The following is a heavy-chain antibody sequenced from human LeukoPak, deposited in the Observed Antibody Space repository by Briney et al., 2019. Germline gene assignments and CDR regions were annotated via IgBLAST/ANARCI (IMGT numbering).Heavy chain of an antibody. D-gene: IGHD5-24*01. J-gene: IGHJ4*01. V-gene: IGHV1-69*04. Sequence: ASVKLSCKASGGTFSSYAISWVRHAPGRGLEWMGRIIPIVGIATYAQKLQGRVAITADKSTSTAYMELSSLRSEDTAVYYCASHPGMATMSIYFDYWGQEPWSPSPQ. CDR2: IIPIVGIA. CDR1: GGTFSSYA. CDR3: ASHPGMATMSIYFDY.